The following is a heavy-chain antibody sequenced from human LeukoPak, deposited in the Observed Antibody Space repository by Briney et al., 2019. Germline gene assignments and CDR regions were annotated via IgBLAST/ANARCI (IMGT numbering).Heavy chain of an antibody. J-gene: IGHJ4*02. CDR1: GGSISSYY. D-gene: IGHD1-26*01. V-gene: IGHV4-59*01. CDR3: AGSQWELPWTYFY. Sequence: PSETLSLTCTVSGGSISSYYWSWIRQPPGKGLEWIGYIYYSGSTNYNPSLKSRVTISVDTSKNQFSLKLSSVTAADTAVYHCAGSQWELPWTYFYWGLGTLVTVAS. CDR2: IYYSGST.